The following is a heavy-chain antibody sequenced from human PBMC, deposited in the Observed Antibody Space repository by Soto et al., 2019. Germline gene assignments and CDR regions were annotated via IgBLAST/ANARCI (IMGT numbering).Heavy chain of an antibody. CDR2: IYTTGST. Sequence: SETLSLTXSVSGGYISSHYWSWIRQPAGKGLEWIGRIYTTGSTNYNPSLKSRVTMSEDTPKNQISLRLSSVTAADTAVYFCARDAPLRGSAYFHFDYWGQGTLVTVSS. V-gene: IGHV4-4*07. D-gene: IGHD3-3*01. J-gene: IGHJ4*02. CDR3: ARDAPLRGSAYFHFDY. CDR1: GGYISSHY.